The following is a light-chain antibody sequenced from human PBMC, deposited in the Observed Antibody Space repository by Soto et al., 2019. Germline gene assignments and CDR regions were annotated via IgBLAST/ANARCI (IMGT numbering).Light chain of an antibody. V-gene: IGKV3-11*01. CDR3: QQRSNCGDR. J-gene: IGKJ2*03. Sequence: ELVLTQSPATLPSSPGERATLSCRASQSVSSYLAWYQQKPGQAPRLLIYDASNRATGIPARFSGSGSGTDLTLTISIPEPEDFAVYHRQQRSNCGDRLGQGT. CDR1: QSVSSY. CDR2: DAS.